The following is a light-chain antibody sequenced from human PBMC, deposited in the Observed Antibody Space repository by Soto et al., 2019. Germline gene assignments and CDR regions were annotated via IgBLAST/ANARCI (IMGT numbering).Light chain of an antibody. Sequence: QSALTQPASVSGSPGQSITISCTGTNSDVGAFDFVSWYQHHPGKAPRLIIYEVVQRPSGVPDRFSVSKSGNTASLTVSGLQAADEADYFCKSYAGSNTYVFGSGTKLTVL. J-gene: IGLJ1*01. CDR3: KSYAGSNTYV. CDR2: EVV. V-gene: IGLV2-8*01. CDR1: NSDVGAFDF.